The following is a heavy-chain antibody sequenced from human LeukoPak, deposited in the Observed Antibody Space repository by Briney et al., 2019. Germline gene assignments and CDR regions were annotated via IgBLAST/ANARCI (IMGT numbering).Heavy chain of an antibody. CDR1: GVSFSGYY. CDR2: INHSGST. Sequence: PSETLSLTCAAYGVSFSGYYWSWIRQPPGKGLEWIGEINHSGSTNYNPSLKSRVTISVDTSKNQFSPKLSSVTAADTAVYYCARGLYTVIAASALTNWFDPWGQGTLVTVSS. D-gene: IGHD6-13*01. CDR3: ARGLYTVIAASALTNWFDP. V-gene: IGHV4-34*01. J-gene: IGHJ5*02.